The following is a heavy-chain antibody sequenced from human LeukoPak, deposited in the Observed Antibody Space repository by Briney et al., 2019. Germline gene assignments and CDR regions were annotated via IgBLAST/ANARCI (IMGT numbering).Heavy chain of an antibody. CDR1: GYTFTNYA. D-gene: IGHD1-26*01. Sequence: VASVRVSCKASGYTFTNYAMHWVRLAPGQRLQWMGWINLVNGNTKYSQYFEGRVTMTTDTSTSTAYMELRSLRSDDTAVYYCASDNTYSGSYGYYFDYWGQGTLVTVSS. CDR3: ASDNTYSGSYGYYFDY. CDR2: INLVNGNT. V-gene: IGHV1-3*01. J-gene: IGHJ4*02.